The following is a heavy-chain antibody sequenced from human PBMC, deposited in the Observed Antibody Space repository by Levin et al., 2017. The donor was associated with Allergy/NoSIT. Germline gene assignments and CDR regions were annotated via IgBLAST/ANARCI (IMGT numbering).Heavy chain of an antibody. Sequence: SETLSLTCTVSGGSVTSYFHYWGWIRQPPGKGLEWIGSVYYSGTTYYNPSLKSRVTISVDTSKNLFSLNLTSVTAAHTAAYYCAKTPSWKAYYDGSGTDYSSESWGQGTLVTVSS. CDR1: GGSVTSYFHY. CDR2: VYYSGTT. D-gene: IGHD3-10*01. CDR3: AKTPSWKAYYDGSGTDYSSES. J-gene: IGHJ5*02. V-gene: IGHV4-39*07.